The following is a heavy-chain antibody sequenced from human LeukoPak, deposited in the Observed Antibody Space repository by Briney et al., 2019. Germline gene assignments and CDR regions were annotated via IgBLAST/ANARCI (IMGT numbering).Heavy chain of an antibody. CDR1: GFNFSDLY. CDR3: ASGAYTTSSPPAY. CDR2: ISGGSSTI. D-gene: IGHD6-6*01. Sequence: GGSLRLSCAASGFNFSDLYMSWIRQAPGKGLEWVSCISGGSSTIYYPDSVKGRFAISRDNAKNSLYLQMNSLRAEDTAVYYCASGAYTTSSPPAYWGQGTLVTVSS. V-gene: IGHV3-11*01. J-gene: IGHJ4*02.